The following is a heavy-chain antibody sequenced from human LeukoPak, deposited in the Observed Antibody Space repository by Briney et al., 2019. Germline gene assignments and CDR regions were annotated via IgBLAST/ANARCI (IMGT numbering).Heavy chain of an antibody. Sequence: SETLSLTCTVSGGSISSYYWNWIRQPPGKGLEWIGYIYYSGRTNYNSSLKSRVTISIDTSKNQFSLKLGSVTAADTAVYYCARDSSPLGWFDPWGQGTLVTVSS. D-gene: IGHD6-19*01. J-gene: IGHJ5*02. CDR1: GGSISSYY. CDR2: IYYSGRT. CDR3: ARDSSPLGWFDP. V-gene: IGHV4-59*01.